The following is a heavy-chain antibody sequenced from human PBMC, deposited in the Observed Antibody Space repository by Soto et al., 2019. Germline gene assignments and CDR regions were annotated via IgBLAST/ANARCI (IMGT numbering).Heavy chain of an antibody. CDR1: GYTFTSYG. D-gene: IGHD2-15*01. CDR3: ARDNRNVVVVAATREYYFDY. J-gene: IGHJ4*02. Sequence: QVQLVQSGAEVKKPGASVKVSCKASGYTFTSYGISWVRQAPGQGLEWMGWISAYNGNTNYAQKLQGRVTMTTDTSTSTAYMELRSLRSDDTAVYYCARDNRNVVVVAATREYYFDYWGQGTLVTVSS. V-gene: IGHV1-18*01. CDR2: ISAYNGNT.